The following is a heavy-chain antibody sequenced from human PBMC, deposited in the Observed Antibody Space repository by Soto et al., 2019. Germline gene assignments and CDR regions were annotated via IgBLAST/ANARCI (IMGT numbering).Heavy chain of an antibody. J-gene: IGHJ2*01. CDR2: ISSSGSTI. CDR3: ARIYCSGGSCYHNWYFDL. V-gene: IGHV3-11*01. Sequence: QVQLVESGGGLVKPGGSLRLSCEASGFTFSDYYMSWIRQAPGKGLEWVSYISSSGSTIYYADSVKGRFTISRDNAKNSLYLQMNSLRAEDTAVYYCARIYCSGGSCYHNWYFDLWGRGTLVTVSS. D-gene: IGHD2-15*01. CDR1: GFTFSDYY.